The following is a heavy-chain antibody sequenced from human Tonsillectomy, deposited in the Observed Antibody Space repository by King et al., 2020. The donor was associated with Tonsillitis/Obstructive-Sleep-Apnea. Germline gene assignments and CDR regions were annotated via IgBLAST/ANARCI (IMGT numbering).Heavy chain of an antibody. CDR1: RFSLNTRGVG. CDR2: IYWDDDD. D-gene: IGHD1-26*01. Sequence: QITLKDSGPAAVKPTQTLTLTCTFSRFSLNTRGVGVGWLRQPPGKALEWRALIYWDDDDRYRASLKTRLTITQDTSKNQVVLTMTNMSPVDTATYFCARKGWEAGAYYYHYMDFWGKGTTVTVSS. J-gene: IGHJ6*03. CDR3: ARKGWEAGAYYYHYMDF. V-gene: IGHV2-5*02.